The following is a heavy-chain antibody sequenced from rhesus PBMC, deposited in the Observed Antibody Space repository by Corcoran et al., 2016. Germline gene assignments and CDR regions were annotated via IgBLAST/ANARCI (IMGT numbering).Heavy chain of an antibody. J-gene: IGHJ5-1*01. Sequence: QGQPPESGPGLVKPSETLPPTCPVSGPSSSSHYWSWIRLPPGKGLEGIGYISGGSGSTKYHPSLKGRVTISRDTSKNQISLKLTSVTAADTAVYYCARDESNRFDVWGAGVLVTVSS. CDR3: ARDESNRFDV. CDR2: ISGGSGST. V-gene: IGHV4S6*01. CDR1: GPSSSSHY.